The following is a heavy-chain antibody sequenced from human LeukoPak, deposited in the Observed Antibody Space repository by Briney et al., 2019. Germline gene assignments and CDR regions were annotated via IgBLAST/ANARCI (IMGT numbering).Heavy chain of an antibody. Sequence: SETLSLTCTVSGGSISSSYWSWIRQPPGKGLEWIGYIYYTGSTNYNPSLKSRVTISVDTSKNQFSLKLSSVTAADTAVYYCARLGGVTIFRKGADPWGQGTLVTVSS. D-gene: IGHD3-3*01. CDR2: IYYTGST. V-gene: IGHV4-59*08. J-gene: IGHJ5*02. CDR1: GGSISSSY. CDR3: ARLGGVTIFRKGADP.